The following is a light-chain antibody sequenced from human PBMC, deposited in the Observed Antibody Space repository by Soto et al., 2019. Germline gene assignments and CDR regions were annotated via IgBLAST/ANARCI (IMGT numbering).Light chain of an antibody. J-gene: IGLJ1*01. CDR3: SSYTSRNTYV. Sequence: QSALTQPASVSGSPGQSITISCTGTSSDVGGYNYVSWYQHHPGKAPKLMIYEVSDRPSGISDRFSGSKSGNTASLTISGLQAEAEANYFCSSYTSRNTYVFGTGTKLTVL. V-gene: IGLV2-14*01. CDR1: SSDVGGYNY. CDR2: EVS.